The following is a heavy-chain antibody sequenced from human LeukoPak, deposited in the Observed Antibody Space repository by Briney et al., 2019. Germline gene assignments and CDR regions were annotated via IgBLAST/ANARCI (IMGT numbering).Heavy chain of an antibody. CDR1: GGSISSYY. V-gene: IGHV4-59*01. CDR2: IYYSGST. Sequence: SETLSLTCPVSGGSISSYYWSWIRQPPGKGLEWIGSIYYSGSTNYNPSLKSRVTISVDTSKNQFSLKLSSVTAADTAVYYCARGTGDYDFDYWGQGTLVTVSS. CDR3: ARGTGDYDFDY. D-gene: IGHD4-17*01. J-gene: IGHJ4*02.